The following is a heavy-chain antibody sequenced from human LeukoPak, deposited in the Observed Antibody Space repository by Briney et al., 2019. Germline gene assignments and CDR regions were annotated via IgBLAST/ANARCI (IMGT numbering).Heavy chain of an antibody. CDR1: GFTFSSYV. D-gene: IGHD1-26*01. V-gene: IGHV3-23*01. Sequence: GGSLRLSCAASGFTFSSYVMNWVRQAPGRGLEWVSAISGSGGSTYYADSVKGRFTISRDNSKNTLYLQMNSLRAEDSAVYYCATFSGSYSGFDYWGQGTLVTVSS. CDR2: ISGSGGST. CDR3: ATFSGSYSGFDY. J-gene: IGHJ4*02.